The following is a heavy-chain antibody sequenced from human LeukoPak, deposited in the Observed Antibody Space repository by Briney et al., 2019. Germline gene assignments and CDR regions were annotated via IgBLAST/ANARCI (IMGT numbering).Heavy chain of an antibody. CDR2: ISYSGCT. V-gene: IGHV4-39*01. CDR1: GGSITTALYN. D-gene: IGHD3-9*01. Sequence: PSETLSLTCTVSGGSITTALYNWGWIRQPPGKGLEWIGTISYSGCTYYKASLKSRVTISADTSKNQFSLKLYSVTAADTAVYYCARHPTGFPNWFDSWGQGTLVTVSS. J-gene: IGHJ5*01. CDR3: ARHPTGFPNWFDS.